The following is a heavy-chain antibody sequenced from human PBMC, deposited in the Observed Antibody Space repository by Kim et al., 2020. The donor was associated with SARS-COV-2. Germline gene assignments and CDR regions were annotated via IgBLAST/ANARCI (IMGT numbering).Heavy chain of an antibody. Sequence: GGSLRLSCAASGFTFSSYGMHWVRQAPGKGLEWVAVIWYDGSNKYYADSVKGRFTISRDNSKNTLYLQMNSLRAEDTAVYYCARGDSYGHPPDYWGQGTLVTVSS. D-gene: IGHD5-18*01. J-gene: IGHJ4*02. CDR3: ARGDSYGHPPDY. CDR2: IWYDGSNK. CDR1: GFTFSSYG. V-gene: IGHV3-33*01.